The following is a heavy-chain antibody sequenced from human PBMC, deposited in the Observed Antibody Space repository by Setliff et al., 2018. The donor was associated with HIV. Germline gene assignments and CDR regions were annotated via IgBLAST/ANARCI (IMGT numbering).Heavy chain of an antibody. CDR1: GPSINIHY. D-gene: IGHD4-17*01. CDR3: AKGAGFYGDYTFDH. Sequence: PSETLSLTCTVSGPSINIHYWSWIRQSPGKAFEWIGYIYSTGSTNYNPSLQSRVTISMVASRSQFSLKVTSVTAADTAVYYCAKGAGFYGDYTFDHWGQGRQVTVS. J-gene: IGHJ4*02. V-gene: IGHV4-59*11. CDR2: IYSTGST.